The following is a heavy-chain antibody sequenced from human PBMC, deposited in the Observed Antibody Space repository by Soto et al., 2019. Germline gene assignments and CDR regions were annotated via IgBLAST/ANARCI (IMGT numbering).Heavy chain of an antibody. Sequence: SETLSLTCAVYGGSFSGYYWSWIRQPPGKGLEWIGEINHSGSTNYNPSLKSRVTISVDTSKNQFSLKLSSVTAADTAVYYCARGGRYYDSSGYPDYWGQGTLVTVSS. V-gene: IGHV4-34*01. J-gene: IGHJ4*02. CDR1: GGSFSGYY. D-gene: IGHD3-22*01. CDR3: ARGGRYYDSSGYPDY. CDR2: INHSGST.